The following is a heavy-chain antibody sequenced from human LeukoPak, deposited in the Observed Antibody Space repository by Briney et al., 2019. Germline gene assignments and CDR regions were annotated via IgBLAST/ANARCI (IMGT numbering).Heavy chain of an antibody. Sequence: KPSETLSLTCTVSGGSISGYYWSWIRQPPGKRLEWIAYVYYNGNTYYNPSLKSRVTISVDTSKNQFSLRLTSVTAADTAVYYCVRDHGRVYDYWGQGTLVTVSS. V-gene: IGHV4-59*01. D-gene: IGHD6-13*01. CDR3: VRDHGRVYDY. CDR1: GGSISGYY. J-gene: IGHJ4*02. CDR2: VYYNGNT.